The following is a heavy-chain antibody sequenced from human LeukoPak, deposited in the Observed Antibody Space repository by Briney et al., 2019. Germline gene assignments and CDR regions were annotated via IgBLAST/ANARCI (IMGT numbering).Heavy chain of an antibody. CDR2: IYYSGST. CDR1: GGSISSYY. D-gene: IGHD4-11*01. Sequence: PSETLSLTCTVSGGSISSYYWSWIRQPPGKGLEWIGYIYYSGSTNYNPSLKSRVTISVDTSKNQFSLKLSSVTAADTAVYYCAGKVNYYYYGMDVWGQGTTVTVSS. V-gene: IGHV4-59*08. J-gene: IGHJ6*02. CDR3: AGKVNYYYYGMDV.